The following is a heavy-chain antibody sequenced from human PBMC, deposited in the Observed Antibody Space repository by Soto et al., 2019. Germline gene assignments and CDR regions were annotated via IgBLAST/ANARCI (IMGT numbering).Heavy chain of an antibody. V-gene: IGHV3-48*01. CDR1: GFTFSDYN. CDR2: ISGRSNTI. J-gene: IGHJ4*02. D-gene: IGHD3-22*01. CDR3: TREGDGSGFFSDF. Sequence: GGSLRLSCVASGFTFSDYNMNWVRQAPGKGLEWVSFISGRSNTIYYADSVRGRFTISRDNAKNSLYLLMNSLRAEDTAVYYCTREGDGSGFFSDFWGQGALVTVSS.